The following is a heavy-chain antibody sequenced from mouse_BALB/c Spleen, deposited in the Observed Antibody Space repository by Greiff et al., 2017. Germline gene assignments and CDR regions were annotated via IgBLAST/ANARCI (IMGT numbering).Heavy chain of an antibody. CDR3: ASDYDFHLAY. J-gene: IGHJ3*01. Sequence: EVKLMESGGGLVQPGGSLKLSCAASGFTFSSFTMSWVRQTPEKRLEWVAYISNGGGSTYYPDTVKGRFTISRDNAKNTLYLQMSSLKSEDTAMYYCASDYDFHLAYWGQGTLVTVSA. V-gene: IGHV5-12-2*01. D-gene: IGHD2-4*01. CDR2: ISNGGGST. CDR1: GFTFSSFT.